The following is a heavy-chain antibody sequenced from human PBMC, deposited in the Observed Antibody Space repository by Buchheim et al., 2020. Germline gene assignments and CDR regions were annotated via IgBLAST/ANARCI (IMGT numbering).Heavy chain of an antibody. D-gene: IGHD6-13*01. CDR2: INPSGGST. J-gene: IGHJ6*02. CDR3: ARDWVGYSTLLYYYYYGMDV. Sequence: QVQLVQSGAEVKKPGASVKDSCKASGYTFTSYYMHWVRQAPGQGLEWMGIINPSGGSTSYAQKFQGRVTMTRDKSTSTGYMELSSLRSEDTAVYYCARDWVGYSTLLYYYYYGMDVWGQGTT. CDR1: GYTFTSYY. V-gene: IGHV1-46*01.